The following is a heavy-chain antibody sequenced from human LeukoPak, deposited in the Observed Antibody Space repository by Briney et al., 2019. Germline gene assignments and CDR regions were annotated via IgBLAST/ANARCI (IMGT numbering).Heavy chain of an antibody. V-gene: IGHV3-30*04. CDR1: GFTFSSYA. D-gene: IGHD3-10*01. CDR2: ISYDESNK. J-gene: IGHJ4*02. CDR3: ARKDREGVIG. Sequence: GRSLRLSCAASGFTFSSYAMHWVRQAPGKGLEWVAVISYDESNKYYADSVMGRFTISRDNSKNTLYLQMNSLRAEDTAVYYCARKDREGVIGWGQGTLVTVSS.